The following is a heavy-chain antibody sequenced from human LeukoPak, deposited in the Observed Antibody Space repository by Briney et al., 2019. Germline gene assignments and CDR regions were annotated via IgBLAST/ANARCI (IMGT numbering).Heavy chain of an antibody. Sequence: SRTLSLTCAISGDSVSSNSAAWNWIRQSPSRGLEWLGRTYYRSKWYNDYAVSVKSRITTNPDTSKNQFSLQLNSVTPEDTAVYYCAVVYCSGGSCYSDAFDIWGQGTMVTVSS. CDR2: TYYRSKWYN. V-gene: IGHV6-1*01. D-gene: IGHD2-15*01. J-gene: IGHJ3*02. CDR1: GDSVSSNSAA. CDR3: AVVYCSGGSCYSDAFDI.